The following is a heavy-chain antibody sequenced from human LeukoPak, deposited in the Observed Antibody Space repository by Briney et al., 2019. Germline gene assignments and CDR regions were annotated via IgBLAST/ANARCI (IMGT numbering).Heavy chain of an antibody. Sequence: PGGSLRLSCAASGFTFSSYAMSWVRQAPGKGLEWVSAISGSGGSTYYADSVKGRFTISRDNSKNTLYLQMNSLRAEDTAVYYCARDLAAAVAATGYWGQGTLVTVSS. CDR3: ARDLAAAVAATGY. V-gene: IGHV3-23*01. D-gene: IGHD6-19*01. J-gene: IGHJ4*02. CDR2: ISGSGGST. CDR1: GFTFSSYA.